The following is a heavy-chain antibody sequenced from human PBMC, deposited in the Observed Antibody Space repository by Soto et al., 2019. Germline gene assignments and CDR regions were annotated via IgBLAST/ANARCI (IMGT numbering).Heavy chain of an antibody. CDR1: GFTFSSYG. D-gene: IGHD3-22*01. CDR2: IWYDGSST. V-gene: IGHV3-33*06. CDR3: AKVGAQSGRYYYDSSGYYYVSY. Sequence: GGSLRLSCAASGFTFSSYGMHWVRQAPGKGLEWVSVIWYDGSSTYYADTVKGRFTISRDNSKNTLYLQMNSLRAEDTAVYYCAKVGAQSGRYYYDSSGYYYVSYWGQGTLVTVSS. J-gene: IGHJ4*02.